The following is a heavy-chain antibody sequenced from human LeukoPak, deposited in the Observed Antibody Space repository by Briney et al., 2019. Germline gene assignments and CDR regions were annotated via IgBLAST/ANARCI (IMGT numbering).Heavy chain of an antibody. CDR2: ISSSGSTI. D-gene: IGHD2-21*01. V-gene: IGHV3-48*04. J-gene: IGHJ4*02. Sequence: GGSLRLSCAASGFTFSSYSMNWVRQAPGKGLEWVSYISSSGSTIYYADSVKGRFTISRDNAKNSLYLQMNRLRAEDTAVYYCARASYCGGDCYFRYWGQGTLVTVSS. CDR3: ARASYCGGDCYFRY. CDR1: GFTFSSYS.